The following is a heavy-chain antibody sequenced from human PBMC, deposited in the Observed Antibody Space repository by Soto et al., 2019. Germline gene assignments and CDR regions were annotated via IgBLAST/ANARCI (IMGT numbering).Heavy chain of an antibody. J-gene: IGHJ4*02. CDR2: IYYSGST. V-gene: IGHV4-59*01. CDR3: ARGSYNGYSGYDLDY. Sequence: SETLSLTCTVSGGSISSYYWSWIRQPPGKGLEWIGYIYYSGSTNYNPSLKSRVTISVDTSKNQFSLKLSSVTAADTAVYYCARGSYNGYSGYDLDYWGQGTLVTVSS. CDR1: GGSISSYY. D-gene: IGHD5-12*01.